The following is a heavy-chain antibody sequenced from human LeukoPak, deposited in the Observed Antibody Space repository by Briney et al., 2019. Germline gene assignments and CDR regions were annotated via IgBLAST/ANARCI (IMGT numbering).Heavy chain of an antibody. CDR2: ISYDGNNK. J-gene: IGHJ4*02. D-gene: IGHD3-22*01. Sequence: GGSLRLSCAASGFTFSSYGMHWVRQAPGKGLEWVAVISYDGNNKYYADSVKGRFTISRDNSKNTLYLQMNSLRAEDTAVYYCAKLPRSGYYYDEVYWGQGTLVTVSS. CDR1: GFTFSSYG. V-gene: IGHV3-30*18. CDR3: AKLPRSGYYYDEVY.